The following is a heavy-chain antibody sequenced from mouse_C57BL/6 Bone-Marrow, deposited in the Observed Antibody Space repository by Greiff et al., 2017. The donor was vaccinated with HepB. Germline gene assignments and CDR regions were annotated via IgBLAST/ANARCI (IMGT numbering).Heavy chain of an antibody. CDR3: AKGYDGYYFDY. Sequence: VQLQQSGAELAKPGASVNLSCKASGYTFTSYWMHWVKQRPGQGLEWIGYINPSSGYTKYNQKFKDKATLTADKSSSTAYMQLSSLTYEDSAVYYCAKGYDGYYFDYWGQGTTLTVSS. V-gene: IGHV1-7*01. CDR2: INPSSGYT. J-gene: IGHJ2*01. D-gene: IGHD2-2*01. CDR1: GYTFTSYW.